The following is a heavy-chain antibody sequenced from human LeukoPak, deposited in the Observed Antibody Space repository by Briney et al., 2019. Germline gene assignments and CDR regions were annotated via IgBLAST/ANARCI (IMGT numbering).Heavy chain of an antibody. V-gene: IGHV3-21*01. Sequence: GGSLRLSCAASGFTFRSYSINWVRQAPGQGLEWVSSISSSSSYKYYADSVKGRFAISRDNAKNSLSLQMNSLRAEDTAVYYCVRDPPGRSGSHFDYWGQGTLVTVSS. D-gene: IGHD1-1*01. CDR1: GFTFRSYS. CDR3: VRDPPGRSGSHFDY. J-gene: IGHJ4*02. CDR2: ISSSSSYK.